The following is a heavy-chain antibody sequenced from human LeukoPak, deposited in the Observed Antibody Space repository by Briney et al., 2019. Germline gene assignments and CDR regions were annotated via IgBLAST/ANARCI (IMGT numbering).Heavy chain of an antibody. CDR3: ARATLSDYYFNY. CDR2: INPSGGST. Sequence: SVKVSCKASGYTFTSYGISWVRQAPGQGLEWMGIINPSGGSTSYAQKFQGRVTMTRDTSTNTVYMELSSLRSEDTAVYFCARATLSDYYFNYWGQGTLVTVSS. J-gene: IGHJ4*02. V-gene: IGHV1-46*01. CDR1: GYTFTSYG.